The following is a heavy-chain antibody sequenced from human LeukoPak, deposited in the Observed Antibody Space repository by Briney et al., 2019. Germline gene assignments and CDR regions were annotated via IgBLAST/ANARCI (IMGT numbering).Heavy chain of an antibody. CDR3: ARDLDYGDYVLDY. V-gene: IGHV3-48*03. CDR2: ISSSGSTI. J-gene: IGHJ4*02. CDR1: GFTFSSYE. D-gene: IGHD4-17*01. Sequence: GGSLRLSCAASGFTFSSYEMNWVRQAPGKGLEWVSYISSSGSTIYYADSVKGRFTISRDNAKNSLYLQTSSLRAEDTAVYYCARDLDYGDYVLDYWGQGTLVTVSS.